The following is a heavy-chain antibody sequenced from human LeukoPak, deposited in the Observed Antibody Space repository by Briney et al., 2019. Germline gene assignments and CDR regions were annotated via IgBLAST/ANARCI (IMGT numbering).Heavy chain of an antibody. J-gene: IGHJ4*02. CDR1: GGSISSSSYY. Sequence: SETLSLTCTVSGGSISSSSYYWGWIRQPPGKGLEWIGSIYYSGSTYYNPSLKSRVTISVDTSKNQFSLKLSSVTAADTAVYYCARDSRNYYDSSGYYLFDYWGQGTLVTVSS. V-gene: IGHV4-39*02. D-gene: IGHD3-22*01. CDR2: IYYSGST. CDR3: ARDSRNYYDSSGYYLFDY.